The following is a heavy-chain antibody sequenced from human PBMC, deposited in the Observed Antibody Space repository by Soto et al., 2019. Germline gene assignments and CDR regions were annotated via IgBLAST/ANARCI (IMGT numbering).Heavy chain of an antibody. CDR3: ARYGRFDY. V-gene: IGHV4-39*01. CDR2: IYYSGST. CDR1: GGSISSSSYY. D-gene: IGHD3-10*01. J-gene: IGHJ4*02. Sequence: SGTLSLTCTVSGGSISSSSYYWGWIRQPPGKGLEWIGSIYYSGSTYYNPSLKSRVTISVDASKNQFSLKLSSVTAADTAVYYCARYGRFDYWGQGTLVTVSS.